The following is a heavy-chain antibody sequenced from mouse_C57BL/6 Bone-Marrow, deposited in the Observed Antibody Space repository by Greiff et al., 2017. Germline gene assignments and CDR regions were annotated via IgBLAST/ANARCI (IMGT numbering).Heavy chain of an antibody. J-gene: IGHJ3*01. CDR1: GFTFSSYA. CDR3: AWLLPFAY. Sequence: EVQRVESGGGLVKPGGSLKLSCAASGFTFSSYAMSWVRQTPEKRLAWVATLSAGGSYTYYPDNVQGRFTISRDNAKNNLYLQMSHLKSEDTAMYYCAWLLPFAYWGQGTLVTVSA. V-gene: IGHV5-4*01. D-gene: IGHD2-3*01. CDR2: LSAGGSYT.